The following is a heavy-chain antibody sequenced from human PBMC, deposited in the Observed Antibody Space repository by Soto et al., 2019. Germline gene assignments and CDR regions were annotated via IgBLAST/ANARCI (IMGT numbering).Heavy chain of an antibody. Sequence: QVQLVQSGAEVKKPGSSVKVSCKASGGTFSSYAISWVRQAPGQGLEWMGGIIPIFGTANYAQKFQGRVTITADESTSTAYMELSSLRSEDTAVYYCARGRSFMVRGVIIPNFDYWGQGTLVTVSS. CDR2: IIPIFGTA. CDR1: GGTFSSYA. V-gene: IGHV1-69*01. D-gene: IGHD3-10*01. CDR3: ARGRSFMVRGVIIPNFDY. J-gene: IGHJ4*02.